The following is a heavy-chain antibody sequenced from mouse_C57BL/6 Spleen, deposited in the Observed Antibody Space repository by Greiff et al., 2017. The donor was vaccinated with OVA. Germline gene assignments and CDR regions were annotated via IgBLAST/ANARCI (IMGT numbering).Heavy chain of an antibody. CDR1: GYSFTDYN. V-gene: IGHV1-39*01. Sequence: VQLQQSGPELVKPGASVKISCKASGYSFTDYNMNWVKPSNGKSLEWIGVINPNYGTTSYNQKFKGKATLTVDQSSSPAYMQLNSLTSDDSSFYYCARLGYYDYDFDYWGQGTTLTVSS. CDR2: INPNYGTT. J-gene: IGHJ2*01. D-gene: IGHD2-4*01. CDR3: ARLGYYDYDFDY.